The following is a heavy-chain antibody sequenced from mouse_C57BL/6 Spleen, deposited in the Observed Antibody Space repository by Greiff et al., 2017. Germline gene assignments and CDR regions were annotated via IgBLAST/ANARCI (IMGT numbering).Heavy chain of an antibody. CDR1: GYTFTSYW. J-gene: IGHJ2*01. CDR2: IDPSDSET. Sequence: QVQLQQPGAELVRPGSSVKLSCKASGYTFTSYWMHWVKQRPIQGLEWIGKIDPSDSETHYNQKFKDKATLTVDKSSSTAYMQLSSLTSEDSAVYYCARLDHYYGSSLFDYWGQGTTLTVSS. CDR3: ARLDHYYGSSLFDY. V-gene: IGHV1-52*01. D-gene: IGHD1-1*01.